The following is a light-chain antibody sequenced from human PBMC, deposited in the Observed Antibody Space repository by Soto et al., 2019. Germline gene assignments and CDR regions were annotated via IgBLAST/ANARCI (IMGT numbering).Light chain of an antibody. Sequence: QSALTQPASVSGSPGQSLTISCTGTSSDVGTYNLVSWYQQHPGKAPKLLIYEVTARPSGVSNRSSGSKSGNTASLTISGLQAEDEADYYCCSYAGISIYVFGTGTKVTVL. CDR1: SSDVGTYNL. CDR3: CSYAGISIYV. J-gene: IGLJ1*01. V-gene: IGLV2-23*02. CDR2: EVT.